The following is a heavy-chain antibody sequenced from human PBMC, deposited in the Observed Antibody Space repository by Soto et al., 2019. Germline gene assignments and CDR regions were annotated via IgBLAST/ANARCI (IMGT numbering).Heavy chain of an antibody. CDR1: GFTFPTYP. CDR2: ISNAADNK. Sequence: LRLSCAASGFTFPTYPMYWVRQTPGKGLEWLAVISNAADNKYYADSVKGRFTISRDNSKNTLYLQMNSLRAEDTAVYYCATAGLIDYWGQGTLVTVSS. V-gene: IGHV3-30-3*01. J-gene: IGHJ4*02. CDR3: ATAGLIDY.